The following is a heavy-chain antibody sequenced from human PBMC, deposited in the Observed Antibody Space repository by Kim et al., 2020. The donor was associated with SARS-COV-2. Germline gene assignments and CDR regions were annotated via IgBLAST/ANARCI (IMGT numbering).Heavy chain of an antibody. CDR3: ARRYFDADPPDY. D-gene: IGHD3-9*01. J-gene: IGHJ4*02. Sequence: GGSLRLSCAASGFTFSSYWMHCVRQAPGKGLVWVSRINSDGSSTNYADSVKGRFTISRDNAKNALYLQMNSLRAEDTAVYYCARRYFDADPPDYWGQGTLVTVFS. CDR1: GFTFSSYW. CDR2: INSDGSST. V-gene: IGHV3-74*01.